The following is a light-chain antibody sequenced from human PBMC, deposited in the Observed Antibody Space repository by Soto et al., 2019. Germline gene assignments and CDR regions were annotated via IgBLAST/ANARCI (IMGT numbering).Light chain of an antibody. V-gene: IGLV1-51*01. CDR1: TSNFGSNS. CDR2: ENN. J-gene: IGLJ7*01. CDR3: GTWDSSLSAAV. Sequence: QSVLTQPPSVSAAAGQEVTISCSGSTSNFGSNSVSWYQKVPGTAPKLLIYENNQRPSGIPDRFSGSKSGTSATLGITGLQTGDEAEYYCGTWDSSLSAAVFGGGTKLTVL.